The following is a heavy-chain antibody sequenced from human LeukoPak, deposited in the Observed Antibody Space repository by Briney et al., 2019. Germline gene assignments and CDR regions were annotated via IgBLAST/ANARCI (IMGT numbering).Heavy chain of an antibody. CDR1: GGTFSSYA. J-gene: IGHJ6*03. CDR2: IIPIFGTA. V-gene: IGHV1-69*05. D-gene: IGHD3-10*01. Sequence: WVKVSCKASGGTFSSYAISWVRQAPGQGLEWMGGIIPIFGTANYAQKFQGRVTITTDESTSTAYMELSSLRSQDTAVDYCAKVTMVRGVENYYMDVWGNGTTVTVSS. CDR3: AKVTMVRGVENYYMDV.